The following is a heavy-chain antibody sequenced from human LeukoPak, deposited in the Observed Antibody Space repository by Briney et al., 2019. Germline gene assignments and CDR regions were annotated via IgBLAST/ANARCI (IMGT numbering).Heavy chain of an antibody. Sequence: PSETLSLTCTVSGGSISSSNYYWGWIRQPPGKGLEWIGSIYYSGSTFYNPSLKSRVTISVDTSKNQFSLKLSSVTAADTAVYYCARFAFGKVAGPDYWGQGTLVTVSS. CDR1: GGSISSSNYY. J-gene: IGHJ4*02. CDR2: IYYSGST. V-gene: IGHV4-39*01. D-gene: IGHD6-19*01. CDR3: ARFAFGKVAGPDY.